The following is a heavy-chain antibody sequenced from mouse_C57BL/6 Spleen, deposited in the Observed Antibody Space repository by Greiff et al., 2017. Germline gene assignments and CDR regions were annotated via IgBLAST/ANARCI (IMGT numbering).Heavy chain of an antibody. J-gene: IGHJ3*01. CDR1: GYTFTSYW. Sequence: QVQLQQPGAELVMPGASVKLSCKASGYTFTSYWMHWVKQRPGQGLEWIGEIDPSGSYTNYNQKFKGKSTLTVDKSSSTAYMQLSSLTSEDAAVYYCAFGSSYGYAYWGQGALVTVSA. CDR3: AFGSSYGYAY. D-gene: IGHD1-1*01. V-gene: IGHV1-69*01. CDR2: IDPSGSYT.